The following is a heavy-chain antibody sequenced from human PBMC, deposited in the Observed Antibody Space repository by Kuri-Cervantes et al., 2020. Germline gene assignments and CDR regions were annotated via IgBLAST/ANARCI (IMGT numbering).Heavy chain of an antibody. CDR1: GFTFSNHA. D-gene: IGHD4-17*01. CDR2: INWNSDRI. V-gene: IGHV3-9*01. J-gene: IGHJ4*02. CDR3: AKSYGDSVLGGAGY. Sequence: SLKISCAASGFTFSNHAMHWVRQAPGKGLEWVSGINWNSDRIGYADSVKGRFTISRDNAKNSLYLQMSSLGPEDTAVYFCAKSYGDSVLGGAGYWGQGTLVTVSS.